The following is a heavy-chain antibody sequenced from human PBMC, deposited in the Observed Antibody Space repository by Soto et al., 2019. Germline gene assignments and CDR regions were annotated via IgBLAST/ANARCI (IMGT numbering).Heavy chain of an antibody. V-gene: IGHV3-23*01. Sequence: GGSLRLSCAASGFTFSSYAMSWVRQAPGKGLEWVSAISGSGGSTYYADSVKGRFTISRDNSKNTLYLQMNSLRAEDTAVSYCAKHSPHSHYYGSGSYYGAFDIWGQGTMVTVSS. CDR2: ISGSGGST. CDR3: AKHSPHSHYYGSGSYYGAFDI. J-gene: IGHJ3*02. CDR1: GFTFSSYA. D-gene: IGHD3-10*01.